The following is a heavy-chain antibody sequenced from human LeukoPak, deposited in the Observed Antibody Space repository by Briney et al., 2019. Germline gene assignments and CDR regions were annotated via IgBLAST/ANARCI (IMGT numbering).Heavy chain of an antibody. Sequence: GGSLRLSCAASGFTFSSYSMNWVRQAPGKGLEWVSYISSSSSTIYYADSVKGRFTISRDNAKNSLYLQMNSLRAEDTAVYYCAREIVGAHNWFDPWGQGTLVTVSS. D-gene: IGHD1-26*01. J-gene: IGHJ5*02. CDR1: GFTFSSYS. V-gene: IGHV3-48*01. CDR2: ISSSSSTI. CDR3: AREIVGAHNWFDP.